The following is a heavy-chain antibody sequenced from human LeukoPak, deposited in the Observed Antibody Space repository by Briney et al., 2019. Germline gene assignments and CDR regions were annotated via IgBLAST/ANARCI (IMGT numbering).Heavy chain of an antibody. Sequence: GGSLRLSCAASVFTFSSYAMSWVRQAPGKGLEWVSVISNSAGSTFYADSVKGRFTISRDNSKNTLYLQMNSLRAEDTAVYYCAKSASGSGTSLYYFDYWGQGTLVTVSS. D-gene: IGHD3-10*01. CDR1: VFTFSSYA. CDR2: ISNSAGST. CDR3: AKSASGSGTSLYYFDY. V-gene: IGHV3-23*01. J-gene: IGHJ4*02.